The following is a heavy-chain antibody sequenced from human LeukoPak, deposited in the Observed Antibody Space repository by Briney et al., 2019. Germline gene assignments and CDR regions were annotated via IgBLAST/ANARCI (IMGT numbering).Heavy chain of an antibody. D-gene: IGHD3-10*01. J-gene: IGHJ4*02. CDR2: IRYDGSNK. V-gene: IGHV3-30*02. CDR1: GFTFSSYG. Sequence: GGSLRLSCAASGFTFSSYGMHWVRQAPGKGLEWVAFIRYDGSNKYYADSVKGRFTISRDNSKNTLYLQMNSLRAEDTAVYYCARDALQSGSYYNRLDYWGQGTLVTVSS. CDR3: ARDALQSGSYYNRLDY.